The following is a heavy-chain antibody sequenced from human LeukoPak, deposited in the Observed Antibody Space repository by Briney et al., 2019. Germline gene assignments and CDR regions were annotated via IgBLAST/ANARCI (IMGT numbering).Heavy chain of an antibody. CDR1: GFTFSSYS. Sequence: RGSLRLSCAASGFTFSSYSMNWVRQAPGKGLEWVSSISSSSSYIYYADSVKGRFTISRDNAKNSLYLQMNSLRAEDTAVYYCARGHDPTPFDYWGQGTLVTVSS. J-gene: IGHJ4*02. CDR2: ISSSSSYI. CDR3: ARGHDPTPFDY. D-gene: IGHD2-15*01. V-gene: IGHV3-21*01.